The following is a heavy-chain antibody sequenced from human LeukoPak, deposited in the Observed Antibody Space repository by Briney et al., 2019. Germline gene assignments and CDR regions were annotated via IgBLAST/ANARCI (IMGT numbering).Heavy chain of an antibody. CDR1: GYSISGGYY. D-gene: IGHD4-17*01. V-gene: IGHV4-38-2*02. Sequence: PSETLSLTCTVSGYSISGGYYWGWIRQPPGKGLEWIGNIYHSGNTNYNPSLKSRVTMSVDTSKNQFSLKLSSVTAADTAVYYCARGPPSIARLRQTPFDYWGQGTLVTVSS. CDR2: IYHSGNT. CDR3: ARGPPSIARLRQTPFDY. J-gene: IGHJ4*02.